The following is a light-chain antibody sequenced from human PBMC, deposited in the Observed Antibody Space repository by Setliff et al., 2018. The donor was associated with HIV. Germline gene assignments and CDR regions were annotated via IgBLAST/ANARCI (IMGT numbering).Light chain of an antibody. CDR1: SSNIGNYNL. J-gene: IGLJ2*01. V-gene: IGLV2-23*02. Sequence: QSALAQPAAVSGSPGQSITISCTGSSSNIGNYNLVSWYQQVPGKAPRLMIFEDNKRPSGVSDRFSGSKSGYTASLTISGLQAGDEADYYCCSYAGRNTFHMLFGGGTKVTVL. CDR3: CSYAGRNTFHML. CDR2: EDN.